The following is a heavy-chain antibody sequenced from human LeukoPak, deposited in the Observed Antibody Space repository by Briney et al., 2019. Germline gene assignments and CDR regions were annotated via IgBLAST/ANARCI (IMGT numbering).Heavy chain of an antibody. V-gene: IGHV3-23*01. Sequence: GGSLRLSCAASGFTFSSYAMGWVRQAPGKGLEWVSAISGSGGSTYYADSVKGRFTISRDNSKNTLYLQMTSLRAEDTAVYYCAKDRRIAVAPYYFDYWGQGTLVTVSS. CDR3: AKDRRIAVAPYYFDY. J-gene: IGHJ4*02. D-gene: IGHD6-19*01. CDR2: ISGSGGST. CDR1: GFTFSSYA.